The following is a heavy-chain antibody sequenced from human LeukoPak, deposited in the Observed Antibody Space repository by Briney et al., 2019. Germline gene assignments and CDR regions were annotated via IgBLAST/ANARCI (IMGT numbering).Heavy chain of an antibody. CDR3: ARPGRDSTDDWHFDL. D-gene: IGHD2-21*02. V-gene: IGHV4-59*08. J-gene: IGHJ2*01. CDR1: GFTFGSYA. CDR2: VSYSGRT. Sequence: GSLRLSCAASGFTFGSYAMNWIRQPPGKGLEWIGYVSYSGRTDYNPSLKSRVTISVDTSKNQFSLKLTSVTAADTAVYYCARPGRDSTDDWHFDLWGRGTLVTVSS.